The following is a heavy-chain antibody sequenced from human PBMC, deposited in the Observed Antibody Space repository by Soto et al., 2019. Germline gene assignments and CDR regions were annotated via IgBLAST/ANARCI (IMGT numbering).Heavy chain of an antibody. D-gene: IGHD3-3*01. CDR3: AKGRKPDHDDGLCAFDS. CDR2: ISGGGAGT. CDR1: GRTFRSYA. Sequence: XGSLRLSCVVSGRTFRSYAMSWVRQAXGKGLEWVSGISGGGAGTYYADSVKGRFTISRDPSTTTLFLDMYSLGAEDTAIYYCAKGRKPDHDDGLCAFDSWGQGVLVTVSS. V-gene: IGHV3-23*01. J-gene: IGHJ4*02.